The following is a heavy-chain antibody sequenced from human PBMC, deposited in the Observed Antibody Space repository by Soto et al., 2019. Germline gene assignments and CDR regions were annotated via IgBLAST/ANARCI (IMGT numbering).Heavy chain of an antibody. Sequence: QVQLVESGGGVVQPGRSLRLSCAASGFTFSSYGMHWVRQAPGKGLEWVAVIWYDGSNKYYADSVKGRFTISRDNSKNTLYLQMNSLRAEDTAVYYCARGMDTAMEQTFDYWGQGTLVTVSS. CDR3: ARGMDTAMEQTFDY. V-gene: IGHV3-33*01. CDR1: GFTFSSYG. J-gene: IGHJ4*02. D-gene: IGHD5-18*01. CDR2: IWYDGSNK.